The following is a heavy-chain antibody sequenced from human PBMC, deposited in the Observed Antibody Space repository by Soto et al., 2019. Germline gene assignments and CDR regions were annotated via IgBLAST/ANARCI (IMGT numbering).Heavy chain of an antibody. CDR3: AKVLSKNYYYTFDF. V-gene: IGHV3-23*01. CDR2: ISGGSSVT. D-gene: IGHD3-22*01. CDR1: GFTFSDYA. Sequence: GGSLRLSCTASGFTFSDYAMTWVRQAPGKGLEWVSTISGGSSVTYYGDSVKGRFTISRDNAKKTLFLQLNRLSAEDTATYYCAKVLSKNYYYTFDFWGQGTQVTVSS. J-gene: IGHJ4*02.